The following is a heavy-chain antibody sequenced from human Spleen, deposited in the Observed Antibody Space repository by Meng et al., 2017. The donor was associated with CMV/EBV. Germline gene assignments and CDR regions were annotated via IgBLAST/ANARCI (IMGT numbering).Heavy chain of an antibody. CDR1: GDSIRNYY. J-gene: IGHJ4*01. Sequence: GSLRLSCTVSGDSIRNYYWSWIRQPPGKGLGWIGYIWYSGSSNYNSSLKSRVTISVDASKNQFSLKLSSVTAADTGVYYCARAGMTYSSGWYDYWGHGTLVTVSS. D-gene: IGHD6-13*01. CDR2: IWYSGSS. V-gene: IGHV4-59*01. CDR3: ARAGMTYSSGWYDY.